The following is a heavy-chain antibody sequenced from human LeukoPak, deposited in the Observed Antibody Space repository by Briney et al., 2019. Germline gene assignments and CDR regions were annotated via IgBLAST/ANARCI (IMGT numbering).Heavy chain of an antibody. CDR3: ARGGRNDLRSWFNP. CDR1: GFTFSGYD. J-gene: IGHJ5*02. D-gene: IGHD1-14*01. V-gene: IGHV3-11*06. Sequence: GGSLRLSCAGSGFTFSGYDMIWIRQAPGKGLEWVAHMSSSSLKYTRYAESVKGRFTISRDNAKNTVYLEMDSLTTNDTALYYCARGGRNDLRSWFNPWGQGTLVTVSS. CDR2: MSSSSLK.